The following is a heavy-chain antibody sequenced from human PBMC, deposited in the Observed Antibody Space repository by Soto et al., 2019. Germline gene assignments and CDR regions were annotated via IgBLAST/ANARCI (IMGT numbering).Heavy chain of an antibody. D-gene: IGHD6-19*01. CDR2: ISYDGSNK. CDR1: GFTFSSYG. V-gene: IGHV3-30*18. CDR3: AKVWSRGWYSPFDY. J-gene: IGHJ4*02. Sequence: PGGSLRLSCAASGFTFSSYGMHWVRQAPGKGLEWVAGISYDGSNKYYADSVKGRFTISRDNSKNTLYLELTSLRAEDTAVYYWAKVWSRGWYSPFDYWGQGTLVTVSS.